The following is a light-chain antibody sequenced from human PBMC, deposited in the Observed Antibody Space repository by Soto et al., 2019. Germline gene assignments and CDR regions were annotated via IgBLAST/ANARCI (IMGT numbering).Light chain of an antibody. CDR3: QVWHSGSDHVV. J-gene: IGLJ3*02. Sequence: SYELTQPPSVSLAPGQTARISCAGNNIGTFSVHWYQQKPGQAPVLVVHDDSDRSSGIPERFSGSNSGNMATLTISRVEAGDEADYYCQVWHSGSDHVVLGGGTKLTVL. CDR2: DDS. CDR1: NIGTFS. V-gene: IGLV3-21*02.